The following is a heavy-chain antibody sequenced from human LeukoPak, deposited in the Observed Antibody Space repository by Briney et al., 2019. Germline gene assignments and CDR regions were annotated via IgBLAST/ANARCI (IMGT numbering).Heavy chain of an antibody. CDR2: IKQDGSEK. D-gene: IGHD6-19*01. V-gene: IGHV3-7*03. CDR3: AKGTGYSSGCFDY. Sequence: GGSLRLSCAASGFTFSSYWMSWVRQAPGKGLEWVANIKQDGSEKYYVDSVKGRFTISRDNAKNSLYLQMNSLRVEDTALYYCAKGTGYSSGCFDYWGQGTLVTVSS. CDR1: GFTFSSYW. J-gene: IGHJ4*02.